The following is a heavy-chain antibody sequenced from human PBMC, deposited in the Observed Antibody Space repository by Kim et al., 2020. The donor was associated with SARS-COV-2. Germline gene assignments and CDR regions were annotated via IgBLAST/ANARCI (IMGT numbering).Heavy chain of an antibody. CDR3: ARKGGYYGSAPFDP. Sequence: SETLSLTCTVSGGSISSYYWSWIRQPPGKGLEWIGYIYYSGSTNYNPSLKSRVTISVDTSKNQFSLKLSSVTAADTAVYYCARKGGYYGSAPFDPWGQGTLVTVSS. V-gene: IGHV4-59*08. D-gene: IGHD3-10*01. CDR2: IYYSGST. J-gene: IGHJ5*02. CDR1: GGSISSYY.